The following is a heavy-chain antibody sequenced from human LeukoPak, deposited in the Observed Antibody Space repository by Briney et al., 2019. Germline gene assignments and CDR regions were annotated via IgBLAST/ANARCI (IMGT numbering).Heavy chain of an antibody. D-gene: IGHD7-27*01. V-gene: IGHV3-73*01. CDR3: TTRDANWGSSDH. CDR1: GFIFSGSA. Sequence: PRGSLKLSCAASGFIFSGSAMHWVRQASGRGLEWVGRIRNKADNYATVYAASVRGRFTISRDDSKSTAYLQMSSLKTEDTAIYYCTTRDANWGSSDHWGQGTLVTVSS. J-gene: IGHJ4*02. CDR2: IRNKADNYAT.